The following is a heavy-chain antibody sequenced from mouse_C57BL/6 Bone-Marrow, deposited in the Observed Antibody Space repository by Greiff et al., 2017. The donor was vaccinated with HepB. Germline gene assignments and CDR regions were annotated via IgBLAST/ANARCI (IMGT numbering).Heavy chain of an antibody. D-gene: IGHD2-12*01. V-gene: IGHV14-4*01. J-gene: IGHJ1*03. CDR3: TYGYYSYWYFDV. Sequence: VQLQQSGAELVRPGASVKLSCTASGFNIKDDYMHWVKQRPEQGLEWIGWIDPENGDTEYASKFQGKAPITADTSSNTAYLQLSSLTSEDTAVYYCTYGYYSYWYFDVWGTGTTVTVSS. CDR1: GFNIKDDY. CDR2: IDPENGDT.